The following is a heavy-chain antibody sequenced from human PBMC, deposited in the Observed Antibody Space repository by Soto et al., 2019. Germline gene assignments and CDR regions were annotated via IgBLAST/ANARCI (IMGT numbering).Heavy chain of an antibody. Sequence: QVQLVESGGGVVQPGRSLRLSCAASGFTFRSFGMHWIRQAPGKGLEWVALISYDGTNKYYADSVRGRFTISRDNSKNTLYLEMHTLRVEDTAVYYCAKVLPATGIEGGGDAFDIWGQGTMVTVSS. CDR3: AKVLPATGIEGGGDAFDI. D-gene: IGHD1-26*01. V-gene: IGHV3-30*18. CDR1: GFTFRSFG. CDR2: ISYDGTNK. J-gene: IGHJ3*02.